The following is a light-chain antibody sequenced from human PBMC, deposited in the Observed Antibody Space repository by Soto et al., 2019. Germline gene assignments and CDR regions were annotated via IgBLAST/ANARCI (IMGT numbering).Light chain of an antibody. J-gene: IGKJ3*01. CDR3: QQYGSSPLFT. CDR1: QSVSSSY. V-gene: IGKV3-20*01. Sequence: EIVLTQSPGTLFLSPGERATLSCRASQSVSSSYLAWYQQKPGQAPRLLIYGASSRATGIPDRFSGSGSGTDFTLTISRLEPEDFAVYYCQQYGSSPLFTFGPGTKVD. CDR2: GAS.